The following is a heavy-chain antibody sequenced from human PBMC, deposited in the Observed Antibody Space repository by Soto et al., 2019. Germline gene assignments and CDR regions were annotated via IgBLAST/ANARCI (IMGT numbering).Heavy chain of an antibody. V-gene: IGHV1-8*01. CDR2: MNPNSGKT. CDR1: GYTFTSYD. CDR3: ARGAIGCSGGSCYSGIAVAGTSSYCYGMDV. Sequence: ASVKVSCKASGYTFTSYDINWVRQATGQGLEWMGWMNPNSGKTGYAQKFQGRVTMTTDTSTSTAYMELRSLRSDDTAVYYCARGAIGCSGGSCYSGIAVAGTSSYCYGMDVWGQGTTVTVSS. D-gene: IGHD2-15*01. J-gene: IGHJ6*02.